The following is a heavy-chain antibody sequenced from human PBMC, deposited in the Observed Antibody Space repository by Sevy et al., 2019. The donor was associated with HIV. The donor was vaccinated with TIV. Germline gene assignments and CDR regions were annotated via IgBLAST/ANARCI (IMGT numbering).Heavy chain of an antibody. D-gene: IGHD1-1*01. V-gene: IGHV3-9*01. J-gene: IGHJ6*02. CDR3: ARTRTSFRGMDV. Sequence: GGCLRLSCVASGFTFDDNAMHWVRQAPGKGLEWVSGISWNSDKIGYADSVKGRFTISRDNAKNSLYLQMNSLRAEDTALYYCARTRTSFRGMDVWGQGTVVTVSS. CDR2: ISWNSDKI. CDR1: GFTFDDNA.